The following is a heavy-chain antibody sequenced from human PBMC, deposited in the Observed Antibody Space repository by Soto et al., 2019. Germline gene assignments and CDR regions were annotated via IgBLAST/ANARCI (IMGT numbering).Heavy chain of an antibody. Sequence: VGSLRLSGAASGFTFSSYAMSWVRQAPGKGLEWVSAISGSGGSTYYADSVKGRFTISRDNSKNTLYLQMNSLRAEDTAVYYCAKESFRLTVNFGMDVWGQGTTVTVSS. CDR3: AKESFRLTVNFGMDV. J-gene: IGHJ6*02. CDR2: ISGSGGST. CDR1: GFTFSSYA. D-gene: IGHD4-4*01. V-gene: IGHV3-23*01.